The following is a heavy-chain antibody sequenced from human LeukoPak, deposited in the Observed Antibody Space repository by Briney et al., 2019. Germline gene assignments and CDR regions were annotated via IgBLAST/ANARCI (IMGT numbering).Heavy chain of an antibody. CDR1: GGSLSSYY. CDR3: AADDYDSSGYYRPYFDY. Sequence: SSETLSLTCTVSGGSLSSYYWSWIRQPPGKGLEWIGYIYYSGSTNFNPSLKSRVTISVDTSKNQFSLKLSSVTAADTAVYYCAADDYDSSGYYRPYFDYWGQGTLVTVSS. J-gene: IGHJ4*02. D-gene: IGHD3-22*01. CDR2: IYYSGST. V-gene: IGHV4-59*01.